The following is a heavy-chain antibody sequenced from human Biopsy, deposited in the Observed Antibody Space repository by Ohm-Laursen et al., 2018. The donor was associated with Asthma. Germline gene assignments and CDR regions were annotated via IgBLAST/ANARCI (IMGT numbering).Heavy chain of an antibody. CDR2: ISYEGSNK. J-gene: IGHJ4*02. V-gene: IGHV3-30*18. CDR3: AKDVFPGWELRRGPDY. CDR1: GFTFSNYG. Sequence: SLRLSCAASGFTFSNYGMHWVRQAPGKGLEWVALISYEGSNKHYAESVKGRITISRDNSRNTLHLQMNSLRAEDTAVYYCAKDVFPGWELRRGPDYWGQGTLVTVSS. D-gene: IGHD1-26*01.